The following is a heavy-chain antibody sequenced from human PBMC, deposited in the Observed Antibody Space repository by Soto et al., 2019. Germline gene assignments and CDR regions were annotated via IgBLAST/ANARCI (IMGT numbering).Heavy chain of an antibody. V-gene: IGHV4-39*01. Sequence: SETLSLTCTVSGGSISSSSYYWGWIRQPPGKGLEWIGSIYYSGSTYYNPSLKSRVTISVDTSKNQFSLKLSSVTAADTAVYYCARHEGGIVATIGAGSFDPWGQGTLVTVSS. J-gene: IGHJ5*02. CDR3: ARHEGGIVATIGAGSFDP. D-gene: IGHD5-12*01. CDR2: IYYSGST. CDR1: GGSISSSSYY.